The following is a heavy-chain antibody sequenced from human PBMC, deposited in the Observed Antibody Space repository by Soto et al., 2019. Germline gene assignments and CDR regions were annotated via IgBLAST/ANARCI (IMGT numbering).Heavy chain of an antibody. Sequence: PGGSLRLSCAASGFTFSSYSMNWVRQAPGKGLEWVSSISSSSSYIYCADSVKGRFTISRDNAKNSLYLQMNSLRAEDTAVYYCAREQLRFYYYGMDVWGQGTTVTVSS. CDR3: AREQLRFYYYGMDV. CDR2: ISSSSSYI. V-gene: IGHV3-21*01. D-gene: IGHD3-3*01. CDR1: GFTFSSYS. J-gene: IGHJ6*02.